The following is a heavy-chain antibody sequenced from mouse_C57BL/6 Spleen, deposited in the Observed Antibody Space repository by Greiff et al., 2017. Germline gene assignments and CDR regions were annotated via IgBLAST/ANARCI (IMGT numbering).Heavy chain of an antibody. Sequence: QVQLQQPGAELVKPGASVKMSCKASGYTFTSYWMQWVKQRPGQGLEWIGEIDPSDGYTNYNQKFKGKATLTVDTSSSTAYMQLSSLTSEDSAVYYCTRSGLYFGGWGTGATVTVAT. CDR1: GYTFTSYW. CDR2: IDPSDGYT. V-gene: IGHV1-50*01. J-gene: IGHJ1*03. CDR3: TRSGLYFGG.